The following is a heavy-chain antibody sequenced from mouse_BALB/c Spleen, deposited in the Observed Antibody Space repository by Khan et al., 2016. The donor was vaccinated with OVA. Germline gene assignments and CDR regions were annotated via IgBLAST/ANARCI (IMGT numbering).Heavy chain of an antibody. V-gene: IGHV2-6-7*01. D-gene: IGHD2-10*01. CDR2: IWGDGST. CDR1: GFSLTGYG. J-gene: IGHJ4*01. Sequence: QVRLQQSGPGLVAPSQSLSITCTVSGFSLTGYGVNWVRQPPGKGLEWLGMIWGDGSTDYNSALKSRLSISKDNSKSQVFLKMNSLQTDDTARYYCARAYYGNYREAMDYWGQGTSVTVSS. CDR3: ARAYYGNYREAMDY.